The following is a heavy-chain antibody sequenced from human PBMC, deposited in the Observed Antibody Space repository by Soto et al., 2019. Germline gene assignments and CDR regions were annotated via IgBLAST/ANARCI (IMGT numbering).Heavy chain of an antibody. Sequence: EVQLVESGGGLVQPGGSLRLSCAASGFTFSSYWMHWVRQAPGKGLVWVSRINSDGSSTSYADSVKGRFIISRDNAKNTLYLQMNSLRAEDTAVYYCHTIVATTNPDYYYYYYMDVWGKGTTVTVSS. CDR3: HTIVATTNPDYYYYYYMDV. CDR1: GFTFSSYW. D-gene: IGHD5-12*01. V-gene: IGHV3-74*01. J-gene: IGHJ6*03. CDR2: INSDGSST.